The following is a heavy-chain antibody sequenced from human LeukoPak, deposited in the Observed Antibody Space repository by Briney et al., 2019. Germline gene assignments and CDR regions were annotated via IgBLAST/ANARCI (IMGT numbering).Heavy chain of an antibody. CDR3: ARYIVSYPHAAFDI. V-gene: IGHV4-59*01. J-gene: IGHJ3*02. CDR2: IYYSGST. D-gene: IGHD1-26*01. Sequence: SETLSLTSTVSGVSISSYYWSWIRQPPGKGLEWIGYIYYSGSTSYNTPLKSRVTISVDTSKKQFSLKLSSVTAADTAFYYCARYIVSYPHAAFDIWGQGTMVTVSS. CDR1: GVSISSYY.